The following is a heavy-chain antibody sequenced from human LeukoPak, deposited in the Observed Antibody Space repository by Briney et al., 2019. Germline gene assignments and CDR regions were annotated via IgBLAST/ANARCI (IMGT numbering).Heavy chain of an antibody. CDR1: GFTFSSYW. J-gene: IGHJ4*02. CDR3: AKESESYDSSGSTFHY. Sequence: GGSLRLSCAASGFTFSSYWMHWVRQAPGKGLEWVAFIRYDGSDKYYTDSVKGRFTISRDDSKNTLYLQMNSLRAEDTAVYYCAKESESYDSSGSTFHYWGQGTLVTVSS. D-gene: IGHD3-22*01. V-gene: IGHV3-30*02. CDR2: IRYDGSDK.